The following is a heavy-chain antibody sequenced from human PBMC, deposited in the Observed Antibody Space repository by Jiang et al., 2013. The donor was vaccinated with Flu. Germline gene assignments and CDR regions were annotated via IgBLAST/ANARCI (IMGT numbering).Heavy chain of an antibody. Sequence: GAEVKKPGASVKVSCKASGYTFTNYYMHWVRQAPGQGLEWIGIINPSSGDTTYTQKFQGTVTVTRDTSTSTVSMELSSLRSEDTAMYYCAREKGEMVGAHFDYWGQGTLVTVSS. CDR1: GYTFTNYY. CDR3: AREKGEMVGAHFDY. V-gene: IGHV1-46*01. CDR2: INPSSGDT. J-gene: IGHJ4*02. D-gene: IGHD1-26*01.